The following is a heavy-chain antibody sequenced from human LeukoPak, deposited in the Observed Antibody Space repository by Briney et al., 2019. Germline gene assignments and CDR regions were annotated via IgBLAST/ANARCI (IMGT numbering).Heavy chain of an antibody. J-gene: IGHJ4*02. D-gene: IGHD3-22*01. CDR3: ARGNGSGYYPGIIDY. Sequence: SQTLSLTCAVSGGSISSGGYSWSWIRQPPGKGLEWIGYIYHSGSTYYNPSLKSRVTISVDRSKNQFSPKLSSVTAADTAVYYCARGNGSGYYPGIIDYWGQGTLVTVSS. CDR1: GGSISSGGYS. CDR2: IYHSGST. V-gene: IGHV4-30-2*01.